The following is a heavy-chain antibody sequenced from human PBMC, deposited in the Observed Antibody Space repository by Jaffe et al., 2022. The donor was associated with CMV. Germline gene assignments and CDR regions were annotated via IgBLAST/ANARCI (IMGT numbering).Heavy chain of an antibody. CDR1: GGSISSSSYY. J-gene: IGHJ4*02. CDR2: IYYSGST. V-gene: IGHV4-39*01. D-gene: IGHD6-13*01. CDR3: ARVAGAAGTWSPADVTPNFDY. Sequence: QLQLQESGPGLVKPSETLSLTCTVSGGSISSSSYYWGWIRQPPGKGLEWIGSIYYSGSTYYNPSLKSRVTISVDTSKNQFSLKLSSVTAADTAVYYCARVAGAAGTWSPADVTPNFDYWGQGTLVTVSS.